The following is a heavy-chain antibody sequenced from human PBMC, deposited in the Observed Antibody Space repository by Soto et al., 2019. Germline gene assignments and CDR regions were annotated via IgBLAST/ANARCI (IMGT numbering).Heavy chain of an antibody. J-gene: IGHJ6*02. V-gene: IGHV1-8*01. CDR3: ATPSPTSIHSDYYYYGLDF. CDR1: GYTFTSYD. D-gene: IGHD5-18*01. CDR2: MNPNSGNT. Sequence: VKVSCKASGYTFTSYDINWVRQATGQGLEWMGWMNPNSGNTGYAQKFQGRVTMTRNTSISTAYMELSSLRSEDTAVYYCATPSPTSIHSDYYYYGLDFWGQGTTVTVSS.